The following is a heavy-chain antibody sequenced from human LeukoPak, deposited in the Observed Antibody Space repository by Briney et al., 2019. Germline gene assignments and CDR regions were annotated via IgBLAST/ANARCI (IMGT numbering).Heavy chain of an antibody. Sequence: PSETLSLTCTVSGGSISSSSYYWGWIRQPPGKGLEWIGSIYYSGSTYYNPSLKSRVTISVDTSKNQFSLELSSVTAADTAVYYCARDRTHYYYGSGSFLDVWGKGTTVTISS. CDR2: IYYSGST. CDR3: ARDRTHYYYGSGSFLDV. D-gene: IGHD3-10*01. CDR1: GGSISSSSYY. V-gene: IGHV4-39*07. J-gene: IGHJ6*04.